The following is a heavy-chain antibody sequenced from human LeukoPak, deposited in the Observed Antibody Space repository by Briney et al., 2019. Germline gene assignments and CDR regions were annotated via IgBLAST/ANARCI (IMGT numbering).Heavy chain of an antibody. CDR3: ARSEVRGVKAFDI. Sequence: SETLSLTCTVTGGSISSSSYYWGWIRQPPGKGLEWIGSIYYSGSTYYNPSLKSRVTISVDTSKNQFSLKLSSVTAADTAVYYCARSEVRGVKAFDIWGQGTMVTVSS. J-gene: IGHJ3*02. V-gene: IGHV4-39*07. D-gene: IGHD3-10*01. CDR2: IYYSGST. CDR1: GGSISSSSYY.